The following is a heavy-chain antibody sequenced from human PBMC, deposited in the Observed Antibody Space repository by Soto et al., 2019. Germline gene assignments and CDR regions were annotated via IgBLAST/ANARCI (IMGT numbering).Heavy chain of an antibody. CDR1: GYTFTSYG. CDR2: ISAYNGNT. V-gene: IGHV1-18*01. D-gene: IGHD3-3*01. CDR3: ARVTIFGVVIIRNWFDP. J-gene: IGHJ5*02. Sequence: ASVKVSCKASGYTFTSYGISWVRQAPGQGLEWMGWISAYNGNTNYAQKLQGRVTMTTDTSTSTAYMELRSLRSDDTAVYYCARVTIFGVVIIRNWFDPWGQGTLVTVSS.